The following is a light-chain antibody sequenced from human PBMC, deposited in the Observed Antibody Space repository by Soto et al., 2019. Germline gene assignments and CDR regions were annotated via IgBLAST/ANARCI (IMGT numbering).Light chain of an antibody. Sequence: QSALTQPASVSGSPGQSITISCTGTSSEVGGYNFVTWYQQYPGKAPKLVIHDVTRRPSGVSNRFSGSKSGTTASLTISWLQAEDEADYYCCSYTSSTSYVFGTGTKVTVL. V-gene: IGLV2-14*01. J-gene: IGLJ1*01. CDR3: CSYTSSTSYV. CDR1: SSEVGGYNF. CDR2: DVT.